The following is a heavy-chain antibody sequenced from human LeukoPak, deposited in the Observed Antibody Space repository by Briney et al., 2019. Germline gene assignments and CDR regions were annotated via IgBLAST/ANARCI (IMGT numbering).Heavy chain of an antibody. Sequence: SQTLSLTCAISGDSVSSNSAAWNWIRQSPSGGLEWLGRTYYRSKWYNDYAVSVKSRITINPDTSKNQFSLQLNSVTPEDTAVYYCARARSITMVRGVIINAFDIWGQGTMVTVSS. CDR1: GDSVSSNSAA. D-gene: IGHD3-10*01. J-gene: IGHJ3*02. CDR2: TYYRSKWYN. CDR3: ARARSITMVRGVIINAFDI. V-gene: IGHV6-1*01.